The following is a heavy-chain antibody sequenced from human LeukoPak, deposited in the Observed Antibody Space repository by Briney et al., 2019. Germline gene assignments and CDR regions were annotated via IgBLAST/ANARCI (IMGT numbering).Heavy chain of an antibody. D-gene: IGHD2-15*01. CDR2: INGGSSPI. CDR3: VRDNPRCCGVVPANIDDY. Sequence: PGGSLRVSCAASGFTFSRDSMNWVSQAPGKGVEWVSYINGGSSPIYYADSVRGRFTISRDNAKNSLYLQMNSLRAEDTAVYYCVRDNPRCCGVVPANIDDYWGQGTLVTVSS. V-gene: IGHV3-48*01. CDR1: GFTFSRDS. J-gene: IGHJ4*02.